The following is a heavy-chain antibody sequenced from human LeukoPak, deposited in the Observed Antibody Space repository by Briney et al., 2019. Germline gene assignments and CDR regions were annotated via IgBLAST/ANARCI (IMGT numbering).Heavy chain of an antibody. CDR3: AANGGPFDF. Sequence: GGSLRLSCAASGFTFSSYCMSWVRQAPGKGLEWVANIKQDGSEKYYVDSVKGRFTISRDNAKNSVYLQMNSLRAEDTAVYYCAANGGPFDFWGQGTLVTVSS. J-gene: IGHJ4*02. CDR1: GFTFSSYC. D-gene: IGHD4-23*01. V-gene: IGHV3-7*05. CDR2: IKQDGSEK.